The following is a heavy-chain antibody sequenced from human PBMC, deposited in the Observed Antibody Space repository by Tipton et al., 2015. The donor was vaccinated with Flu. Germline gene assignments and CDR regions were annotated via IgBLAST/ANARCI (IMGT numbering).Heavy chain of an antibody. V-gene: IGHV4-59*08. D-gene: IGHD4-17*01. CDR1: GGSISSYY. Sequence: TLSLTCTVSGGSISSYYWSWIRRHPGKGLEWIGYIYYSGSTNYNPSLKSRVTISVDTSKNQFSLKLSSVTAADTAVYYCARHADYGDYALTHFDYWGQGTLVTVSS. CDR3: ARHADYGDYALTHFDY. CDR2: IYYSGST. J-gene: IGHJ4*02.